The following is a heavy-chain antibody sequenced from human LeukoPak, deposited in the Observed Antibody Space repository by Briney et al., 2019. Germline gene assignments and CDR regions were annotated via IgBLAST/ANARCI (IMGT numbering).Heavy chain of an antibody. CDR3: ARVLGYCSGGGCSEYFQH. D-gene: IGHD2-15*01. J-gene: IGHJ1*01. Sequence: PSETLSLTCTVCGGSISSYYWSWIRQRPGKGLEWIGYIYYSGSTNYNPSLRSRVTISVDTSKNQFSLKLSSVTAADTAVYYCARVLGYCSGGGCSEYFQHWGQGTLVTVSS. CDR1: GGSISSYY. CDR2: IYYSGST. V-gene: IGHV4-59*01.